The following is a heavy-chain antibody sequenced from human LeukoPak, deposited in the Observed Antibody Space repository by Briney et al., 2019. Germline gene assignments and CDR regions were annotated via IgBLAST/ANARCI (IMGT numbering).Heavy chain of an antibody. CDR3: AKTAGTHYYYYMDV. CDR1: GYSFTTYW. J-gene: IGHJ6*03. D-gene: IGHD6-19*01. V-gene: IGHV5-51*01. CDR2: IYPGDSDT. Sequence: GESLKISCKGSGYSFTTYWIGWVRQVPGKGLEWMGLIYPGDSDTRYSPSFQGQVTISADKSITTAYLQWSSLKASDTAMYYCAKTAGTHYYYYMDVWGKGTTVTVSS.